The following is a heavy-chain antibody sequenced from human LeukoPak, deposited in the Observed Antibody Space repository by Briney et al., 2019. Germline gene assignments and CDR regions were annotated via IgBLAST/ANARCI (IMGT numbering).Heavy chain of an antibody. J-gene: IGHJ3*02. CDR1: GFTFSSYG. D-gene: IGHD3-3*01. V-gene: IGHV3-30*02. CDR2: IRYDGSNK. CDR3: ARSHGIFGAVLTPDAFDI. Sequence: PGGSLRLSCAASGFTFSSYGMHWVRQAPGKGLEWVAFIRYDGSNKYYADSVKGRFTISRDNSKNTLYLQMNSLRAEDTAVYYCARSHGIFGAVLTPDAFDIWGQGTMVTVSS.